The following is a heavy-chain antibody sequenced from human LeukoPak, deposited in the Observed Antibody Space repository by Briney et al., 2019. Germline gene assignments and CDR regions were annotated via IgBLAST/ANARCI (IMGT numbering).Heavy chain of an antibody. Sequence: GGSLRLSCAASGFSFSGSALRWVRQPSGKGLEWIGRIRSKTNNYATTYAASVTGRLTISTDDAENTAYLQMNSLKTEDRAVYYCTRLSEDNWSYGGNFDSWGQGTLVTVSS. CDR3: TRLSEDNWSYGGNFDS. D-gene: IGHD1-7*01. V-gene: IGHV3-73*01. CDR2: IRSKTNNYAT. J-gene: IGHJ4*02. CDR1: GFSFSGSA.